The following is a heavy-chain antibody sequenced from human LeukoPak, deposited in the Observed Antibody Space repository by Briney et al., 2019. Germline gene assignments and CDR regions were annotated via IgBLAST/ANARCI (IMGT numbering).Heavy chain of an antibody. CDR3: ARGSAVVAVAASTYNWFDA. D-gene: IGHD6-19*01. J-gene: IGHJ5*02. Sequence: SETLSLTCTVSGGSISSYYWSWIRQPPGKGLEWIGYIYYSGSTNYNPSLKSRVTISVDTSKNQFSLKLSSVTAADTAVYYCARGSAVVAVAASTYNWFDAWGQGTLVTVSS. V-gene: IGHV4-59*01. CDR2: IYYSGST. CDR1: GGSISSYY.